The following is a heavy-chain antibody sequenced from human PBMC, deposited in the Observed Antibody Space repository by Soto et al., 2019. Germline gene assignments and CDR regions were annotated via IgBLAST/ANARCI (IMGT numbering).Heavy chain of an antibody. J-gene: IGHJ5*02. CDR2: ISSSGSDT. V-gene: IGHV3-48*03. D-gene: IGHD1-26*01. CDR1: GFSFSSYE. CDR3: ASLSGSYGFDP. Sequence: EAQLVESGGDLVQPGGSLRLSCAGSGFSFSSYEMNWVRLAPGKGLEWVSYISSSGSDTYYADSVKARFTISRDNAQNSLYLQMTRLRAEDTAIYYCASLSGSYGFDPWGQGTLVTVSS.